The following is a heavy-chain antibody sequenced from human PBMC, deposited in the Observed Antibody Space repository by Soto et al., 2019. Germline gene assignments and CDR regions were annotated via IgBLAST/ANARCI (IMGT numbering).Heavy chain of an antibody. V-gene: IGHV4-39*01. CDR1: GGSISSSSYY. CDR3: ARHPRPHRFDP. CDR2: IYYSGST. Sequence: PSETLSLTCTVSGGSISSSSYYWGWIRQPPGKGLEWIGSIYYSGSTYYNPSLKSRVTISVDTSKNQFSVKLSSVTAADTAVYYCARHPRPHRFDPWGQGTLVTVSS. J-gene: IGHJ5*02.